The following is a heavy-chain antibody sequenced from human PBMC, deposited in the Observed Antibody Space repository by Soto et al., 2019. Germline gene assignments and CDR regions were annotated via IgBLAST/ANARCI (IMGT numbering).Heavy chain of an antibody. D-gene: IGHD2-8*01. J-gene: IGHJ4*02. CDR1: GFTFSKYG. CDR3: ARDDDNGANALDY. V-gene: IGHV3-33*01. CDR2: IWDDGIRK. Sequence: GGSLRLSCAASGFTFSKYGMHWVRQAPGKGLEWVALIWDDGIRKVYVDSVKGRFTISRDNSKNTLDLQMNNLRDEDTAVYYCARDDDNGANALDYWGPGTLVTVSS.